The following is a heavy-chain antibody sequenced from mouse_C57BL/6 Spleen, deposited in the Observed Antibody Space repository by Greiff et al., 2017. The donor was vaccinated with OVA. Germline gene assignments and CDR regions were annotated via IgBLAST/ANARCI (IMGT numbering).Heavy chain of an antibody. J-gene: IGHJ2*01. CDR2: IYPGSGST. V-gene: IGHV1-55*01. Sequence: VQLQQPGAELVKPGASVKMSCKASGYTFTSYWITWVKQRPGQGLEWIGDIYPGSGSTNYNEKFKSKATLTVDKSSSTAYMQLSSLTSEDSAVYYCARGGEGYWGQGTTLTVSS. CDR1: GYTFTSYW. CDR3: ARGGEGY.